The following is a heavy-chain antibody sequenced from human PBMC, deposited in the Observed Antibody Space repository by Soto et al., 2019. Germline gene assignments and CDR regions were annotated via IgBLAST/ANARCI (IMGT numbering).Heavy chain of an antibody. Sequence: ASVKVSCKASGYPFTTYYMHWVRQAPGQGLEWMGIINPSGGSTTYAQKFQGRVIMTRDTSTSTLYMELTSLRSEDTAVYYCARDTIYYNTTDYSFYYWGQGTLVTVSS. CDR1: GYPFTTYY. V-gene: IGHV1-46*03. D-gene: IGHD3-22*01. J-gene: IGHJ4*02. CDR2: INPSGGST. CDR3: ARDTIYYNTTDYSFYY.